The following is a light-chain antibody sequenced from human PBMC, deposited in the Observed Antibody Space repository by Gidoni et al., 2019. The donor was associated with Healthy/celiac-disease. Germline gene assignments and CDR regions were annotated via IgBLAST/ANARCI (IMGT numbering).Light chain of an antibody. CDR3: QQRSNWPLT. CDR2: DAS. Sequence: EIVLTQSPATLSLSPVERATLPSRASQSVSSYLAWYQQKPGQAPRLLIYDASNRATGIPARFSGSGSGTDFTLTISSLEPEDFAVYYCQQRSNWPLTFGGGTKVEIK. V-gene: IGKV3-11*01. CDR1: QSVSSY. J-gene: IGKJ4*01.